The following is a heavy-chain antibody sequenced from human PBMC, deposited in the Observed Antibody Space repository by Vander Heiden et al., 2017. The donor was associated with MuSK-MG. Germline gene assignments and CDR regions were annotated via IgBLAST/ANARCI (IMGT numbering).Heavy chain of an antibody. CDR2: INHSGRT. Sequence: QVQLQQWGAGLLKPSETLSLTCAVYGGSFSGYYWSWIRQPPGKGLEWIGEINHSGRTNYNPSLKSRVTISVDTSKNQFSLKLSSVTAADTAVYYCARGGVWGSYRRNFDYWGQGTLVTVSS. V-gene: IGHV4-34*01. J-gene: IGHJ4*02. D-gene: IGHD3-16*02. CDR1: GGSFSGYY. CDR3: ARGGVWGSYRRNFDY.